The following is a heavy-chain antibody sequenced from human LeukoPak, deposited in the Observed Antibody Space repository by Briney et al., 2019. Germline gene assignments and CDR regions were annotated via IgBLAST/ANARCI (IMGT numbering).Heavy chain of an antibody. CDR3: ARDYCGGDCYPFDY. CDR2: INWNGGST. J-gene: IGHJ4*02. D-gene: IGHD2-21*02. CDR1: GFTFDDYG. Sequence: GGSLRLSCAVSGFTFDDYGMSWVRQAPGKGLEWVSGINWNGGSTGYADSVKGRFTISRDNAKKSVYLKMNSLRGEDTALYYFARDYCGGDCYPFDYWGQGTLVTVSS. V-gene: IGHV3-20*04.